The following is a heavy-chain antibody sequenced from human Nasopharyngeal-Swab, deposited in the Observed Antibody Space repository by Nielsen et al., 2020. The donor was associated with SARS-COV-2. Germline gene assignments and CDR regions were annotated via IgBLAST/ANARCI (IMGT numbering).Heavy chain of an antibody. J-gene: IGHJ6*03. CDR1: GFTFSSYW. CDR3: ATQPTITSYYYYYMDV. Sequence: GESLKIYCAASGFTFSSYWMSWVRQAPGKGLEWVANIKQDGSEKYYVDSVKGRFTIYRDNAKNSLYLQMNSLRAADTAVYYCATQPTITSYYYYYMDVWGKGTTVTVSS. D-gene: IGHD1-1*01. CDR2: IKQDGSEK. V-gene: IGHV3-7*01.